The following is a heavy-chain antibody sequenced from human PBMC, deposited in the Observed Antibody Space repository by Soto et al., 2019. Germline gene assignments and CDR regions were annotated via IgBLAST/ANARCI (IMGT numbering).Heavy chain of an antibody. CDR3: AKGGVRWLQSGGFFDY. J-gene: IGHJ4*02. D-gene: IGHD5-12*01. CDR1: GFTFSSYG. CDR2: ISYDGSNK. V-gene: IGHV3-30*18. Sequence: GGSLRLSCAASGFTFSSYGMPWVRQAPGKGLGWVAVISYDGSNKYYTDSVKGRFTISRDNSKNTLYLQMNSLRAEDTAVYYCAKGGVRWLQSGGFFDYWGQGTLVTVSS.